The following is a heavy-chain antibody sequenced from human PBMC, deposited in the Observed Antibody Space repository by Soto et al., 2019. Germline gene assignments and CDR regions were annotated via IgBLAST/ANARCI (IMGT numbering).Heavy chain of an antibody. CDR2: ISGSGTTI. V-gene: IGHV3-23*01. CDR1: GFPFSAYA. CDR3: SKSMAAYCDLMDV. J-gene: IGHJ6*02. D-gene: IGHD1-26*01. Sequence: GGSLRLSCVASGFPFSAYAMNWVRQTPGKGLKWVCGISGSGTTIYCADSVKGRFTISRDNFKNSMYLQMNSVRVEDTAVYYCSKSMAAYCDLMDVWGQGTTVTGS.